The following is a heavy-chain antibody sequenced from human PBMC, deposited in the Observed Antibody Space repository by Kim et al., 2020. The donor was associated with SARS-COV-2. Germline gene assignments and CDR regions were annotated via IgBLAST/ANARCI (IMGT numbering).Heavy chain of an antibody. CDR2: IYHSGST. J-gene: IGHJ4*02. CDR3: ARRGSTYGLDY. V-gene: IGHV4-39*01. CDR1: GGSISVTNHY. Sequence: SETLSLTCTVSGGSISVTNHYWGWIRQPPGKGLQWIGTIYHSGSTYYSPSLKSRVTISVDTSQNQFSLRLSSVTAADTAVYYCARRGSTYGLDYWGQGTLVTVSS. D-gene: IGHD2-8*01.